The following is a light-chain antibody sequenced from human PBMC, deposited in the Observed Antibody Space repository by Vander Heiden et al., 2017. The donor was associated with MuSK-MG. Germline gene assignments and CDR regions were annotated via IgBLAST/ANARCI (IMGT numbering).Light chain of an antibody. CDR1: QSVSSN. V-gene: IGKV3-15*01. Sequence: EIVMTQSPATLSVSPGERATLSCRASQSVSSNLAWYQQKPGQAPRLLIYGASTRATGIPARFSGSGSGTEFTFTISSLQSEDFAIYYCQQCNNWPPITFGQGTRLEIK. J-gene: IGKJ5*01. CDR3: QQCNNWPPIT. CDR2: GAS.